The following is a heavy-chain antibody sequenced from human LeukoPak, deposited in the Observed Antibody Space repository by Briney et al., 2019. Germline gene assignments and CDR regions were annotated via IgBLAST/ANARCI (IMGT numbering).Heavy chain of an antibody. V-gene: IGHV3-7*01. CDR1: GFTFSSYW. D-gene: IGHD2-2*01. CDR2: IKQDGSEK. J-gene: IGHJ5*02. CDR3: AREYCSSTSCLPNWFDP. Sequence: GGSLRLSCAASGFTFSSYWMSWVRQAPGKGLEWVANIKQDGSEKYYVDSVKGRFTISRDNAENSLYLQMNSLRAEDTAVYYCAREYCSSTSCLPNWFDPWGQGTLVTVSS.